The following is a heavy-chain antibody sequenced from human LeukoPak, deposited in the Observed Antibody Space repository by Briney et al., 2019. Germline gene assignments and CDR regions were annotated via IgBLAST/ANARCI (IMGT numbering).Heavy chain of an antibody. V-gene: IGHV3-7*01. CDR1: GFTFSSYW. CDR3: ARESGGYYEYYYYYYMDV. D-gene: IGHD3-22*01. CDR2: IKTDGSQI. J-gene: IGHJ6*03. Sequence: QPGGSLRLSCVASGFTFSSYWMTWVRQAPGKGLEWVANIKTDGSQIYYVDSVKGRFTISRDDAKNSLYLQMNSLRAEDTAVYYCARESGGYYEYYYYYYMDVWGKGTTVTISS.